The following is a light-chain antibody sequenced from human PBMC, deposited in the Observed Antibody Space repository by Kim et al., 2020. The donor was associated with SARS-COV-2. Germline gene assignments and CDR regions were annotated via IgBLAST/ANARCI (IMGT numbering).Light chain of an antibody. CDR1: NSDVGGYNF. J-gene: IGLJ2*01. CDR2: DVS. V-gene: IGLV2-11*01. CDR3: CSYAGSYTVV. Sequence: QSALTQPRSVSGSPGQSVTISCAGTNSDVGGYNFVSRYQQHPGKAPKLRIYDVSKRPSGVPDRFSGSKSGNTASLTISGLQAEDEADYYCCSYAGSYTVVFGGGTQLTVL.